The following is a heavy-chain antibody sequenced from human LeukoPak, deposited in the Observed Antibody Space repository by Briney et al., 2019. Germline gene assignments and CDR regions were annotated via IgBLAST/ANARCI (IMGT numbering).Heavy chain of an antibody. J-gene: IGHJ4*02. Sequence: PSETLSLTCTVSGGSISSGDYYWSWIRQPPGKSLEWIGYIYYSGSTYYNPSLKSRVTISVDTSKNQFSLKLSSVTAADTAVYYCARGDFWSGYGFDYWGQGTLVTVSS. V-gene: IGHV4-30-4*08. CDR2: IYYSGST. D-gene: IGHD3-3*01. CDR1: GGSISSGDYY. CDR3: ARGDFWSGYGFDY.